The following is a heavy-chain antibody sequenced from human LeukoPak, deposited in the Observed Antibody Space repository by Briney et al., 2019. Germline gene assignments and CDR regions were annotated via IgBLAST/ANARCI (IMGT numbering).Heavy chain of an antibody. Sequence: GGSLRLSCAASGFTFSSYSMNWVRQAPGKGLEWVSYISSSSSTIYYADSVKGRFTISRDNAKNSLYLQMNSLRAEDTAVYYCARDGNYDFWSGYYKGGDAFDIWGQGTMVTVSS. D-gene: IGHD3-3*01. CDR3: ARDGNYDFWSGYYKGGDAFDI. V-gene: IGHV3-48*01. CDR1: GFTFSSYS. CDR2: ISSSSSTI. J-gene: IGHJ3*02.